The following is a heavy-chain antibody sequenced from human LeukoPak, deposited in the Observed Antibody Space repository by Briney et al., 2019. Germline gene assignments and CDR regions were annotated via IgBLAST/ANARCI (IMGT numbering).Heavy chain of an antibody. CDR3: TRWTFDI. Sequence: GGSLRLSCVTSGFTFNTYWMNWVRHIPARGLEWVANIKGDGSDMNYADAVRGRFTISRDNARNTSYLQMNTLTVEDTAIYYCTRWTFDIWGQGTMVAVSS. CDR1: GFTFNTYW. J-gene: IGHJ3*02. CDR2: IKGDGSDM. V-gene: IGHV3-7*01. D-gene: IGHD5-12*01.